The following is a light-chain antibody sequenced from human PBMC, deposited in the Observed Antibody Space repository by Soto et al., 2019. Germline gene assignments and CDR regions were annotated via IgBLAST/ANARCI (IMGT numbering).Light chain of an antibody. Sequence: EIVLTQSPATLSLSPGERATLSCRASQSVGSYLAWYQQKPGQAPRLLIYDASNRATGVPARFSGRGSGTSFPRPISSLEPEDFGVYYCQKRSGWPFTFGRGTKVDIK. CDR3: QKRSGWPFT. CDR2: DAS. J-gene: IGKJ4*01. V-gene: IGKV3-11*01. CDR1: QSVGSY.